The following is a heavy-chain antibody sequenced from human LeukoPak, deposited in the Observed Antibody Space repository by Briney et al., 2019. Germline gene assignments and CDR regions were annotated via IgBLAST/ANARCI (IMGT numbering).Heavy chain of an antibody. V-gene: IGHV1-69*04. Sequence: GASVKVSCKASGGTFSSYAISWVRQAPGQGLEWMGRIIPILGIANYAQKFQGRVTITADKSTSTAYMELSSLRSEDTAVYYCARDLLDYGGNPYDYWGQGTLVTVSS. J-gene: IGHJ4*02. CDR1: GGTFSSYA. CDR3: ARDLLDYGGNPYDY. CDR2: IIPILGIA. D-gene: IGHD4-17*01.